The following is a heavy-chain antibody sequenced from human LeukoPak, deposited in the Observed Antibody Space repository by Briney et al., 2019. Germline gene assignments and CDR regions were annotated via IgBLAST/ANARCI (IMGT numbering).Heavy chain of an antibody. Sequence: GGSLRLSCATSGFGFSSYSMNWVRQAPGKGLEWVSSISSSSYDIYYADSVKGRFTISRDNAENSLYLQMDSLRAEDTAVYYCARDKIVGATYFDYWGQGTLVTVSS. CDR3: ARDKIVGATYFDY. V-gene: IGHV3-21*01. CDR1: GFGFSSYS. J-gene: IGHJ4*02. CDR2: ISSSSYDI. D-gene: IGHD1-26*01.